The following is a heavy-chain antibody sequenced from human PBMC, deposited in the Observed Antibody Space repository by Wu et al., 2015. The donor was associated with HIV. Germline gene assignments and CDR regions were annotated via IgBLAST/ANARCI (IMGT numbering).Heavy chain of an antibody. J-gene: IGHJ6*02. D-gene: IGHD6-19*01. V-gene: IGHV1-69*13. CDR1: GGTFSSYA. CDR2: IIPIFGTA. CDR3: AREGIAVAGTYYYGMDV. Sequence: QVQLVQSGAEVKKPGSSVKVSCKASGGTFSSYAISWVRQAPGQGLEWMGRIIPIFGTANYAQKFQGRVTITADESTSTAYMELSSLRSEDTAVYYCAREGIAVAGTYYYGMDVWGQGTTVTVSS.